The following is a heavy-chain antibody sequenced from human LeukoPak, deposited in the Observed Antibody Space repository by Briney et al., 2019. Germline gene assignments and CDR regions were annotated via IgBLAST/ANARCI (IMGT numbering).Heavy chain of an antibody. Sequence: KPGGSLRLSCAVSGFTFSDYYMSWIRQAPGKGLEWVAYISSGGSTISHADSVKGRFTISRDNAENSLYLQMNSLRVEDTAVYYCARGAAAGRCFDYWGQGTLVTVSS. CDR1: GFTFSDYY. D-gene: IGHD6-13*01. J-gene: IGHJ4*02. V-gene: IGHV3-11*01. CDR2: ISSGGSTI. CDR3: ARGAAAGRCFDY.